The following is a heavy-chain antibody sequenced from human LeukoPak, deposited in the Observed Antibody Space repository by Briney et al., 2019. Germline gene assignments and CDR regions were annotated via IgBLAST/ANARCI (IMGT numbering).Heavy chain of an antibody. V-gene: IGHV6-1*01. CDR2: AYYRSKWYI. Sequence: SQTLSLTCAISGDSVSGSPAVWNWIRQSLSRGLEWLGGAYYRSKWYIDYAVSVKGRITITPDTSKNQFSLQLNSVTPEDTAVYYCARGAVRGGTNFDYWGQGTLVTVSS. J-gene: IGHJ4*02. CDR3: ARGAVRGGTNFDY. CDR1: GDSVSGSPAV. D-gene: IGHD3-10*01.